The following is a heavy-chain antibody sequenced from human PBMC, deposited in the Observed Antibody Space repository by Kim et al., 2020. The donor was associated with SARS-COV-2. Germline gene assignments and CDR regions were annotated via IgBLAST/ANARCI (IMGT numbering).Heavy chain of an antibody. D-gene: IGHD3-22*01. CDR2: ISFAGSNI. CDR1: GFTFSSYA. Sequence: GGSLRLSCAASGFTFSSYALHWVRQAPGKGLEWVSVISFAGSNIYYADSVKGRFTISRDNTKNTLYLHMNSLRTEDTAVYFCARESDDRGCYLDFWGQGTLVTVSS. CDR3: ARESDDRGCYLDF. V-gene: IGHV3-30-3*01. J-gene: IGHJ4*02.